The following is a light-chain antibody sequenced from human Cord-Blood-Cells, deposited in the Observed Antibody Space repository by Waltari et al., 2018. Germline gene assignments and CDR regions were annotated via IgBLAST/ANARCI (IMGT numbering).Light chain of an antibody. CDR1: SRDVGGYNH. CDR3: CSYAGSYTWV. J-gene: IGLJ3*02. CDR2: DVS. Sequence: QSALTQPRSVSGSPGQSVTIPCTGTSRDVGGYNHVSWYQHHPGKAPKLMISDVSKRPSGVPDRFSGSKSGNTASLTISGLQAEDEADYYCCSYAGSYTWVFGGGTKLTVL. V-gene: IGLV2-11*01.